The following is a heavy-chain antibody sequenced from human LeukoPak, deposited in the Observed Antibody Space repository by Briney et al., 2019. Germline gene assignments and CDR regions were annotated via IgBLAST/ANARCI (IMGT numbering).Heavy chain of an antibody. CDR2: IIGGAGST. J-gene: IGHJ4*02. D-gene: IGHD2-2*01. Sequence: GGSLRLSCAASGFSFSSHGMRWVRQAPGKGLEWVSGIIGGAGSTYYADSVKGRFTISGDNSKKTLFLQMNTLRCEDTAVYYCAGGAMYQLDYWGQGTLVTVSS. V-gene: IGHV3-23*01. CDR3: AGGAMYQLDY. CDR1: GFSFSSHG.